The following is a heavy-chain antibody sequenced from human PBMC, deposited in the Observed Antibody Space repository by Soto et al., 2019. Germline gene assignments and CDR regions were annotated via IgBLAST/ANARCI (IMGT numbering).Heavy chain of an antibody. CDR3: ARTSPDTAMVPLAY. CDR1: GYTFPSYG. V-gene: IGHV1-18*04. J-gene: IGHJ4*02. CDR2: ISAYNGNT. D-gene: IGHD5-18*01. Sequence: ASVKVSCKASGYTFPSYGITWVRQAPGQGLEWMGWISAYNGNTNSVQKLQGRVTMTTDTSTSTAYMELRSLRSGDTAVYYCARTSPDTAMVPLAYWGQGTLVTVS.